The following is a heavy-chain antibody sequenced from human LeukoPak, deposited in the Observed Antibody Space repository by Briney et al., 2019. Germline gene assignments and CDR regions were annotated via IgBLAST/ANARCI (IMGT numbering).Heavy chain of an antibody. CDR2: INPNSGGT. CDR1: GYTFTGYY. CDR3: AVKLRFLEWGYNQRFDY. V-gene: IGHV1-2*02. Sequence: ASVKVSCKASGYTFTGYYMHWVRQAPGQGLEWMGWINPNSGGTNYAQKFQGRATMTRDTSISTAYMELSRLRSDDTAVYYCAVKLRFLEWGYNQRFDYWGQGTLVTVSS. J-gene: IGHJ4*02. D-gene: IGHD3-3*01.